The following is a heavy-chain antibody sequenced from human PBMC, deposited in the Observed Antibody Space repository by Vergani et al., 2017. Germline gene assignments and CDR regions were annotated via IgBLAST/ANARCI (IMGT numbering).Heavy chain of an antibody. V-gene: IGHV1-3*01. Sequence: QVQLVQSGAEVKKPGASVKVSCKASGYTFTSYAMHWVRQAPGQRLEWMGWINAGNGNTKYSQKFQGRVTITRDTSASTAYMELSSLRSEDTAVYYCARAWGYSGSYSVAFDIWGQGTMVTVSS. J-gene: IGHJ3*02. D-gene: IGHD1-26*01. CDR2: INAGNGNT. CDR3: ARAWGYSGSYSVAFDI. CDR1: GYTFTSYA.